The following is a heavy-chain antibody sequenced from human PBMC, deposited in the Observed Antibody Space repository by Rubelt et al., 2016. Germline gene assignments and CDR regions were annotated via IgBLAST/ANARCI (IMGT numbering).Heavy chain of an antibody. CDR3: ARGAPRYGYRSGGSCYFPADV. Sequence: KGLERVAVISYDGSNKYYADSVKGRFTISRDNSKNTLYLQMNSLRAEDTAVYYCARGAPRYGYRSGGSCYFPADVWGKGTTVTVSS. V-gene: IGHV3-30*04. D-gene: IGHD2-15*01. J-gene: IGHJ6*04. CDR2: ISYDGSNK.